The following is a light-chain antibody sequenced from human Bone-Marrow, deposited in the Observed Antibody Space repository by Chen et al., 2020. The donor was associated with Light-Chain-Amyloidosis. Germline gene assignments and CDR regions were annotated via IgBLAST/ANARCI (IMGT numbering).Light chain of an antibody. CDR2: DDS. CDR3: QVWDGSSDRPV. V-gene: IGLV3-21*02. J-gene: IGLJ3*02. CDR1: NIGSTS. Sequence: SYVLTQPSSVSVAPGQTATIACGGNNIGSTSVHWYQQTPGQAPLLVVYDDSDRPPGIPERLSGSNSGNTATLTISRVEGGDEADYYCQVWDGSSDRPVFGGGTKLTVL.